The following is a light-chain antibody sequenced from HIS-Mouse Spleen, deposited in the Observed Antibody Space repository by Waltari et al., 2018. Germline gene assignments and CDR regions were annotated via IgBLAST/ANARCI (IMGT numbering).Light chain of an antibody. CDR3: SSYTSSSTYV. Sequence: QSALTQPASVSGSPGQSITISCTGTSSHVGGYNYVSWYQQHPGKAPKLMIYDVSNRPSGVSNRFSGSKYGNTASLTISGLQAEDEADYYCSSYTSSSTYVFGTGTKVTVL. V-gene: IGLV2-14*03. J-gene: IGLJ1*01. CDR2: DVS. CDR1: SSHVGGYNY.